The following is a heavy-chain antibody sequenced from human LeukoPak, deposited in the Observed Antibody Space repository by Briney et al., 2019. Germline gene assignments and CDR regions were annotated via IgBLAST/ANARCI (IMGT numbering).Heavy chain of an antibody. CDR1: GFTVSSNY. CDR2: ISDDSNYI. V-gene: IGHV3-21*01. CDR3: ANHLACGSTHCPPFDY. J-gene: IGHJ4*02. Sequence: GGSLRLSCAASGFTVSSNYMSWVRQAPGKGLEWVSSISDDSNYIYYADSVEGRFTISRDNAKNSLYLQMNSLRAEDTAVYYCANHLACGSTHCPPFDYWGQGTLVTVSS. D-gene: IGHD2-2*01.